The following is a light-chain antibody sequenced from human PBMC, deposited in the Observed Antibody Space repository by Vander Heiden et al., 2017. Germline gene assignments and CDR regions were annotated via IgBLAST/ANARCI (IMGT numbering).Light chain of an antibody. J-gene: IGKJ3*01. CDR2: LGS. CDR3: MQALQTPST. V-gene: IGKV2-28*01. CDR1: QSLLHSNGYNY. Sequence: DIEMTQSPLSLPVTPGEPASISCRSSQSLLHSNGYNYLDWYLQKPGQSPQLLIYLGSNRASGVPDRFSGSGSGTDFTLKISRVEAEDVGVYYCMQALQTPSTFGPGTKVDIK.